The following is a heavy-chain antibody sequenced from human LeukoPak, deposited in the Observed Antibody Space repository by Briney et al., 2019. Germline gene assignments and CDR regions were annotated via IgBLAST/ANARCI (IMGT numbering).Heavy chain of an antibody. CDR1: GFTFSSYA. CDR2: ISGSGGST. D-gene: IGHD3-3*01. Sequence: GGSPRLPCAASGFTFSSYAMSWVRQAPGKGLEWVSAISGSGGSTYYADSVKGRFTISRDNSKNTLYLQMNSLRAEDTAVYYCAKDGPDDFWTGYDYWGQGTLVTVSS. CDR3: AKDGPDDFWTGYDY. J-gene: IGHJ4*02. V-gene: IGHV3-23*01.